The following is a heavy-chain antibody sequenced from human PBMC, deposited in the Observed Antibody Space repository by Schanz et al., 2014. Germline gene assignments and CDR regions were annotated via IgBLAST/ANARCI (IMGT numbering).Heavy chain of an antibody. CDR2: ISGRDGST. Sequence: EVQLVESGGDLVQPGGSLRLSCAVSGFIVRINYMTWVRQAPGKGLEWVSAISGRDGSTYYADSVRGRFTISRDNSKNTLYLQMNSLRAEDTAVYYCANNWNLDYWGQGTLVTVSS. D-gene: IGHD1-20*01. V-gene: IGHV3-23*04. J-gene: IGHJ4*02. CDR3: ANNWNLDY. CDR1: GFIVRINY.